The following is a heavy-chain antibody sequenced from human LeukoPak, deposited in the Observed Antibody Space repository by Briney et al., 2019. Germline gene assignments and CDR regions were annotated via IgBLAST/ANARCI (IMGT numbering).Heavy chain of an antibody. Sequence: SETLSLTCTVSGGSIGSSSYYWGWIRQPPGKGLEWIGSIYYSGSTYYNPSLKSRVTISVDTSKNQFSLKLSSVTAADTAVYYCARVPYYYDSSGYYQFDYWGQGTLVTVSS. CDR1: GGSIGSSSYY. D-gene: IGHD3-22*01. V-gene: IGHV4-39*07. CDR2: IYYSGST. CDR3: ARVPYYYDSSGYYQFDY. J-gene: IGHJ4*02.